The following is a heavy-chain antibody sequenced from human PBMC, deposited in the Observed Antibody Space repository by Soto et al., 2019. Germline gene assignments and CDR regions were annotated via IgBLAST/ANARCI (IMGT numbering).Heavy chain of an antibody. CDR2: ISSNGGST. D-gene: IGHD4-17*01. Sequence: EVQLVESGGGLVQPGGPLRLSCAASGFTFSSYAMHWVRQAPGKGLEYVSAISSNGGSTYYANSVKGRFTISRDNSKNTLYLQMGSLRAEDMAVYYCATSGDYGENDYWGQGTLVTVSS. CDR3: ATSGDYGENDY. CDR1: GFTFSSYA. V-gene: IGHV3-64*01. J-gene: IGHJ4*02.